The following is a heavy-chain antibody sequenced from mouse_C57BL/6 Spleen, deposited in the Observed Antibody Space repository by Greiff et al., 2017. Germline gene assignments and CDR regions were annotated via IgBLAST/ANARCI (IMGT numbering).Heavy chain of an antibody. V-gene: IGHV7-1*01. CDR3: ARDVDGFPFAY. J-gene: IGHJ3*01. Sequence: EVMLVESGGGLVQSGRSLRLSCATSGFTFSDFYMEWVRQAPGKGLEWIAASRNKANDYTTEYSASVKGRFIVSRDTSQSILYLQMNALRAEDTAIYYCARDVDGFPFAYWGQGTLVTVSA. CDR2: SRNKANDYTT. CDR1: GFTFSDFY. D-gene: IGHD2-3*01.